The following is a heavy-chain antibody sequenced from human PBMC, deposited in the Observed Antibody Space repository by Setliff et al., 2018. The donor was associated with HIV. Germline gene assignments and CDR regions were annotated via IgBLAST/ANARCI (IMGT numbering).Heavy chain of an antibody. Sequence: ASVKVSCKASGGTFSSYAINWVRQAPGQGLEWMGGTIPVIDRGYYAEKLQGRLTISADKSTGTAYTALKNLRYEDTAVYYCARKDYQRLHAFDFWGQGTLVTVSS. J-gene: IGHJ3*01. CDR2: TIPVIDRG. CDR3: ARKDYQRLHAFDF. V-gene: IGHV1-69*10. D-gene: IGHD4-17*01. CDR1: GGTFSSYA.